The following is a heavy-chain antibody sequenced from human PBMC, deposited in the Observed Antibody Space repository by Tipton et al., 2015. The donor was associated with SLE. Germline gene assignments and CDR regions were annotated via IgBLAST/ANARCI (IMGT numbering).Heavy chain of an antibody. J-gene: IGHJ6*03. D-gene: IGHD3-22*01. V-gene: IGHV4-34*01. Sequence: TLSLTCAVYGGSFSGYYWSWIRQFPGKGLEWIGEINHSGSTNYNPSLKSRVTISVDTSKNQFSLKLSSVTAADTAVYYCARDRSGDYMDVWGKGTTVTVSS. CDR3: ARDRSGDYMDV. CDR2: INHSGST. CDR1: GGSFSGYY.